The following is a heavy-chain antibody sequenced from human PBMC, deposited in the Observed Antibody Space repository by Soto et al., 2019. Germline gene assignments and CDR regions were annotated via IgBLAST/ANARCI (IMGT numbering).Heavy chain of an antibody. V-gene: IGHV4-34*01. Sequence: PSETLSLTCAVYGGSFSGYYWSWIRQPPGKGLEWIGEINHSGSTNYNPSLKSRVTISVDTSKNQFSLKLSSVTAADTAVYYCARARGYYSSSRRGGFDPWGQGTLVTVS. CDR1: GGSFSGYY. CDR3: ARARGYYSSSRRGGFDP. CDR2: INHSGST. D-gene: IGHD6-6*01. J-gene: IGHJ5*02.